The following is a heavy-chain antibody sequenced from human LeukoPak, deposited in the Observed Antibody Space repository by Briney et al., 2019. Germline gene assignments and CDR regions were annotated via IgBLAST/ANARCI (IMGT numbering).Heavy chain of an antibody. CDR2: ISSSGSTI. V-gene: IGHV3-11*01. D-gene: IGHD6-19*01. J-gene: IGHJ1*01. Sequence: GGSLRLSCAASGFTFSDYYMSWIRQAPGKGLEWVSYISSSGSTIYYADSVKGRFTISRDNAKNSLYLQMNSLRAEDTAVYYCARDQQWPRAEYFQHWGQGTLVTVSS. CDR3: ARDQQWPRAEYFQH. CDR1: GFTFSDYY.